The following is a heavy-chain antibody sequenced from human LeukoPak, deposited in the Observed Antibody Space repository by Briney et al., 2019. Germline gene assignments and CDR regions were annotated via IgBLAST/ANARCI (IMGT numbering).Heavy chain of an antibody. CDR2: FDPEDGET. CDR3: AIAHAVPYSYGYYY. Sequence: ASVKVSCKVSGYTLTELSMHWVRQAPGKGLEWMGGFDPEDGETIYAQKFQGRVTMTEDTSTDTAYMELSSLRSEDTAVYYCAIAHAVPYSYGYYYWGQGTLVTVSS. V-gene: IGHV1-24*01. J-gene: IGHJ4*02. D-gene: IGHD5-18*01. CDR1: GYTLTELS.